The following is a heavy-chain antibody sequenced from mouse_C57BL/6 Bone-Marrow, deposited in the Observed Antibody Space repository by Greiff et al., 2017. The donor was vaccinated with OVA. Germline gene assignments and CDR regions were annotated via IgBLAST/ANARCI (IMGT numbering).Heavy chain of an antibody. CDR1: GYTFTSYW. J-gene: IGHJ3*01. V-gene: IGHV1-5*01. CDR3: TRGYYGSSYWFAY. Sequence: EVQLQQSGTVLARPGASVKMSCKTSGYTFTSYWMHWVKQRPGQGLEWIGAIYPGNSDTSYNQKFKGKAKLTAVTSASTAYMELSSLTNEDSAVYYCTRGYYGSSYWFAYWGQGTLVTVSA. D-gene: IGHD1-1*01. CDR2: IYPGNSDT.